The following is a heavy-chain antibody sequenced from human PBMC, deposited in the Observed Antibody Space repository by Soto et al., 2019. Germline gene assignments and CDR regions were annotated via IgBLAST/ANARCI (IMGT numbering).Heavy chain of an antibody. CDR2: INVGNGNT. J-gene: IGHJ4*02. CDR3: ATPQDYDGCLDS. D-gene: IGHD3-22*01. Sequence: ASVKVSCKTPGCTFTRYNIHWVRQAPGQRLEWMGWINVGNGNTRYPQKFQGRLTLTRDTPGNTAYLELNSLISEDTAVYYCATPQDYDGCLDSWGQGTLVTVS. CDR1: GCTFTRYN. V-gene: IGHV1-3*01.